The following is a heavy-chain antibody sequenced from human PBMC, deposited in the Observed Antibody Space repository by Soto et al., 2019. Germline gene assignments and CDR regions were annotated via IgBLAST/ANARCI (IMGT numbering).Heavy chain of an antibody. V-gene: IGHV3-23*01. CDR2: ISGVGGSR. D-gene: IGHD5-12*01. J-gene: IGHJ5*02. CDR1: GFTFSTFA. Sequence: EVQLLESGGGLVQPGGSLRLSCAASGFTFSTFAMSWVRQAPGKGLEWVSSISGVGGSRYYAESVKGRFTISRDNSRNLLYLQMDRLRAEDTATFYCAKDHKSGYANYGPDFATWGQGTRVTVSS. CDR3: AKDHKSGYANYGPDFAT.